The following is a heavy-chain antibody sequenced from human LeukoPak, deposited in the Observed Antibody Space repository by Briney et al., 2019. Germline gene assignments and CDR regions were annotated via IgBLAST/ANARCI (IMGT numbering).Heavy chain of an antibody. J-gene: IGHJ6*03. CDR2: IYTSGST. CDR3: ARGPPYNYGSGYYYYMDV. Sequence: PSETLSLTCTVSGGSISSYYWSWIRQPAGKGLEWIGRIYTSGSTNYNPSLKSRVTISVDKSKNQFSLKLSSVTAADTAVYYCARGPPYNYGSGYYYYMDVWGKGTTVTVSS. D-gene: IGHD3-10*01. CDR1: GGSISSYY. V-gene: IGHV4-4*07.